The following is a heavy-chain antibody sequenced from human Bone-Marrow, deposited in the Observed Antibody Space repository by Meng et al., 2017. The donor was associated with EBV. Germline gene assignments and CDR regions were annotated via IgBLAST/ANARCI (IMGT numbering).Heavy chain of an antibody. CDR2: IIPILGTS. D-gene: IGHD2-2*01. CDR1: GGPFGSYF. J-gene: IGHJ5*02. Sequence: VQLVQDEAEVHDPGSLWKVSCTSSGGPFGSYFISWVRQSPGQGLEWMGGIIPILGTSTRAQKFQGRLTITADKVTDTAYMELSSLRSEDTAVYYCARAGGCSTTSCPSGYFDPWGQGTLVTVSS. CDR3: ARAGGCSTTSCPSGYFDP. V-gene: IGHV1-69*06.